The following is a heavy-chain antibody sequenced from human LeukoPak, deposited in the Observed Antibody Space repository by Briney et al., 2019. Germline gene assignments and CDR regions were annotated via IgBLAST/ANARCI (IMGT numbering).Heavy chain of an antibody. V-gene: IGHV1-69*13. Sequence: ASVKVSCKASGGTFSSYAISWVRQAPGQGLEWMGGIIPIFGTANYAQKFQGRVTITADESTSTAYMELSGLRSEDTAVFYCVRGTYYDFWTGENNHYYYYMDVWGEGTTVTVSS. CDR2: IIPIFGTA. J-gene: IGHJ6*03. CDR1: GGTFSSYA. D-gene: IGHD3-3*01. CDR3: VRGTYYDFWTGENNHYYYYMDV.